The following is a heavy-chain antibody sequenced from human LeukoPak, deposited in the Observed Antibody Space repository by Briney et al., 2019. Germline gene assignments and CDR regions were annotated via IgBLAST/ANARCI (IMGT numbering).Heavy chain of an antibody. D-gene: IGHD1-26*01. CDR2: IYYSGST. J-gene: IGHJ4*02. Sequence: SETLSLTCPVSGGSISSYYWSWIRQPPGKGLEWIGYIYYSGSTNYNPSLKSRVTISVDTSKNQFSLKLSSVTAADTAVYYCARDESGSYSLDYWGQGTLVTVSS. V-gene: IGHV4-59*01. CDR1: GGSISSYY. CDR3: ARDESGSYSLDY.